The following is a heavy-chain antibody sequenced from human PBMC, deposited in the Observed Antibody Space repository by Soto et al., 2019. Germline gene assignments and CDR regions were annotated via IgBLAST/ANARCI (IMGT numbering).Heavy chain of an antibody. J-gene: IGHJ1*01. CDR1: GYTFTSYG. Sequence: QVQLVQSGAEVKKPGASVKVSCKASGYTFTSYGISWVRQAPGQGLEWMGWISDYNGNTNYAQKLQGRVTMTTDTSTSKAHLELRSLRSDDTAVYYCARDPLGGRKYSSSRCQPWGQGTLVTVS. CDR3: ARDPLGGRKYSSSRCQP. D-gene: IGHD6-6*01. V-gene: IGHV1-18*01. CDR2: ISDYNGNT.